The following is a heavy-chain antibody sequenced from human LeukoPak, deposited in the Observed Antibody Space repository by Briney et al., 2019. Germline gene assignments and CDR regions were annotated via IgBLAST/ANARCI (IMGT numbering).Heavy chain of an antibody. J-gene: IGHJ4*02. CDR1: GYTFIGYY. V-gene: IGHV1-2*02. Sequence: ASVKVSCKASGYTFIGYYMHWIRQAPGQGLEYMGWINPNNGGTNYAQKFQGRVTMTRGTSTSTVYMELSSLRSDDTAVYYCARLGYCSSTTCQWGQGTLVTVSS. CDR2: INPNNGGT. D-gene: IGHD2-2*01. CDR3: ARLGYCSSTTCQ.